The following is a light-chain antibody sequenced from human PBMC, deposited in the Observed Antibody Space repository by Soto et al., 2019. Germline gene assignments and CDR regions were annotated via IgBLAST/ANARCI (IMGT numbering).Light chain of an antibody. CDR2: EVS. Sequence: QCSLTQPASLSGSPGQSITISCTGTISDVGGYNSVSWYQHHPGKAPKLMIYEVSNRPSGVSNRFSGSKSGNTASLAISGLQAEDGADYYCSSYTNSATTCVFGTGTKVTVL. V-gene: IGLV2-14*01. J-gene: IGLJ1*01. CDR3: SSYTNSATTCV. CDR1: ISDVGGYNS.